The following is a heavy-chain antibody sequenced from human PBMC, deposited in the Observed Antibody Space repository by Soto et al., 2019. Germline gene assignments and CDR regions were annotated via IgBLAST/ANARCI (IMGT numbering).Heavy chain of an antibody. CDR2: ISSSSSYI. J-gene: IGHJ6*02. CDR1: GFTFSSYS. V-gene: IGHV3-21*01. D-gene: IGHD6-13*01. Sequence: GGSLRLSCAASGFTFSSYSMNWVRQAPGKGLEWVSSISSSSSYIYYADSVKGRFTITRDNAKNSLYLRMNSLRAEDTAVYYCARDRSSSWSYYGMDVWGQGTTVTVSS. CDR3: ARDRSSSWSYYGMDV.